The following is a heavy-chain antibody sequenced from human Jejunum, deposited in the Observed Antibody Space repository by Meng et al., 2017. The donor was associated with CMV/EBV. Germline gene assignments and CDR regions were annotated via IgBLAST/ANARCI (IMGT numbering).Heavy chain of an antibody. CDR3: AKNRVSYTSSRALDY. D-gene: IGHD6-6*01. CDR2: IGHDGSGE. Sequence: FDFSRYGIHWVRQAPGKGLEWVAIIGHDGSGEEFGDSVKGRFTISRDNSKTTLYLHMNSLRAEDTAVYYCAKNRVSYTSSRALDYWGQGTQVTVSS. J-gene: IGHJ4*02. V-gene: IGHV3-33*06. CDR1: FDFSRYG.